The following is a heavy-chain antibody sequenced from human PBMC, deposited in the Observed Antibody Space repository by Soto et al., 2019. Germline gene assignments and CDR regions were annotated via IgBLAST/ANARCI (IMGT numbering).Heavy chain of an antibody. CDR2: IYYSGST. V-gene: IGHV4-31*03. J-gene: IGHJ5*02. CDR1: GGSISSGGYY. CDR3: ARGELRFWFDP. Sequence: QVQLQESGPGLVKPSQTLSLTCTVSGGSISSGGYYWSWIRQHPGKGLEWIGYIYYSGSTYYNPSRKSRVTISVGTSKNQFSLKLSFVTAADTAVYYCARGELRFWFDPWGQGTLVTVSS. D-gene: IGHD1-26*01.